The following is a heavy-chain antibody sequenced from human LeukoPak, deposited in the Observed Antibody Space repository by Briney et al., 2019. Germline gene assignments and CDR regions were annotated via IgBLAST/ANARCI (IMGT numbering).Heavy chain of an antibody. CDR3: TTDLEGHCSGGSCYRDDAFDI. CDR1: GFTFSNAW. CDR2: IKSKTDGGTT. Sequence: GGSLRLSCAASGFTFSNAWMSWVRQAPGKGLEWVGRIKSKTDGGTTDYAAPVKGRFTISRDDSKNTLYLQMNSLKTEDTAVYYCTTDLEGHCSGGSCYRDDAFDIWGQGTMVTVSS. D-gene: IGHD2-15*01. J-gene: IGHJ3*02. V-gene: IGHV3-15*01.